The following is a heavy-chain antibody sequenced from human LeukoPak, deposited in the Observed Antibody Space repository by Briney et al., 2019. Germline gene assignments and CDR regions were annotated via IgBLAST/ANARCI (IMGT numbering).Heavy chain of an antibody. D-gene: IGHD2-2*01. CDR3: AKDPGPVYCSSISCYRGGLGHKNWFDP. Sequence: PGGSLRLSCAASGFTFSSYAMSWVRQAPGKGLEWVSAISGSGGSTYYADSVKGRFTISRDNSKNTLYLQMNSLRAEDTAVYYCAKDPGPVYCSSISCYRGGLGHKNWFDPWGQGTLVTVSS. J-gene: IGHJ5*02. CDR2: ISGSGGST. V-gene: IGHV3-23*01. CDR1: GFTFSSYA.